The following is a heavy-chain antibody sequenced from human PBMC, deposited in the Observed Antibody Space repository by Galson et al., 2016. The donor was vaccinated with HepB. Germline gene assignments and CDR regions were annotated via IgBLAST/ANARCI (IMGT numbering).Heavy chain of an antibody. CDR3: ARDLAVVTPYGMDV. J-gene: IGHJ6*02. Sequence: SVKVSCKASGYTFISYGITWVRQAPGQGLEWMGWVSAYNGNTKYAQKVQGRVTITRDTSASTAYMELSSLRSEDTAVYYCARDLAVVTPYGMDVWGQGTTVTVSS. CDR2: VSAYNGNT. CDR1: GYTFISYG. V-gene: IGHV1-18*01. D-gene: IGHD4-23*01.